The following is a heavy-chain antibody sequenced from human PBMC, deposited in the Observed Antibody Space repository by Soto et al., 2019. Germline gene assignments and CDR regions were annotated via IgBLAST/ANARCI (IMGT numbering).Heavy chain of an antibody. J-gene: IGHJ4*02. Sequence: PSQTLSLTCAISGDSVASNSFAWNWIRQSPSRGLEWLGRTLYRSKWSTDYAVSVKSRISVNPDTSKNQFSLQLNSVTPDDTAVYYCTSAGQYCTSTTCKAYWGQGTPVTVSS. V-gene: IGHV6-1*01. CDR2: TLYRSKWST. CDR3: TSAGQYCTSTTCKAY. D-gene: IGHD2-2*01. CDR1: GDSVASNSFA.